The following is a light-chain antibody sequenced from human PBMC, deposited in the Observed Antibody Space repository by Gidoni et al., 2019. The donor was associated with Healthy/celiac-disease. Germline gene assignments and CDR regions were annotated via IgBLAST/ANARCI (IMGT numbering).Light chain of an antibody. J-gene: IGLJ3*02. CDR3: GTWDSSLSAWV. CDR2: DNN. V-gene: IGLV1-51*01. Sequence: SVLTQPPSVSAAPGQKVTISCSGSSSNIGNNYVSWYQQLPGTATKLLIYDNNKRPSGIPDRFSGSKSGTSATLGITGLQTGDEADYYCGTWDSSLSAWVFGGGTKLTVL. CDR1: SSNIGNNY.